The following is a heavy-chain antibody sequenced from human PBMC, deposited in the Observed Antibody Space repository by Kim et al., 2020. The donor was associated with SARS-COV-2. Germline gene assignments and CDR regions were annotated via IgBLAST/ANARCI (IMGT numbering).Heavy chain of an antibody. V-gene: IGHV3-30*04. CDR3: ARVLTTYYKSPFFDA. Sequence: GSLRLSCAASGFTFSSYPMHWARQAPGRGLEWVAIISHDGTNMFYTDSVKGRFTISRDNLKNTLYLQMNSLRAEDAAVYYCARVLTTYYKSPFFDAWGQ. CDR1: GFTFSSYP. J-gene: IGHJ4*02. D-gene: IGHD3-9*01. CDR2: ISHDGTNM.